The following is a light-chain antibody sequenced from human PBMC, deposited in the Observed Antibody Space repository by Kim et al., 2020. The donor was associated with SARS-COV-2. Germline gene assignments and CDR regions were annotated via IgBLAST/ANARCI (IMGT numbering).Light chain of an antibody. CDR2: QDT. Sequence: SFSPGQTARITCSGDKLGDKYACWYQQKPGQSPVLVIYQDTKRPSGIPERFSGSNSGNTATLTISGTQAMDEAVYYCQAWDSSTVVFGGGTQLTVL. J-gene: IGLJ2*01. V-gene: IGLV3-1*01. CDR1: KLGDKY. CDR3: QAWDSSTVV.